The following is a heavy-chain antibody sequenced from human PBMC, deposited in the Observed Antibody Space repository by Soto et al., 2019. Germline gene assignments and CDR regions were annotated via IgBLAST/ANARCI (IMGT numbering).Heavy chain of an antibody. V-gene: IGHV1-69*12. CDR1: GGTFSSYA. CDR3: ARGELGGYFDWLCDY. J-gene: IGHJ4*02. Sequence: QVQLVQSGAEVKKPGSSVKVSCKASGGTFSSYASSWVRQAPGQGLEWMGGIIPIFGTANYAQKFQGRFTITADEATSTAYMELRSLRSEDTAVYYCARGELGGYFDWLCDYWGQGPLVTVSS. CDR2: IIPIFGTA. D-gene: IGHD3-9*01.